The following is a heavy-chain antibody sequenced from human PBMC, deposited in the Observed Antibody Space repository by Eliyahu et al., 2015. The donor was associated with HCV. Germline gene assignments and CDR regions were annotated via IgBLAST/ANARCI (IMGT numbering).Heavy chain of an antibody. CDR1: GFTXSSNY. V-gene: IGHV3-66*01. D-gene: IGHD4-17*01. J-gene: IGHJ4*02. CDR2: IYSGGST. CDR3: ARDHYGDYDTWYFDY. Sequence: EVRLVESGGGLVHPGGSLRLSCXVAGFTXSSNYMSWVRQAPGKGLEWVSVIYSGGSTYYADSVKGRFTISRDSSKNTLYLQMNNLRAEDTAIYYCARDHYGDYDTWYFDYWGQGTLVTVSS.